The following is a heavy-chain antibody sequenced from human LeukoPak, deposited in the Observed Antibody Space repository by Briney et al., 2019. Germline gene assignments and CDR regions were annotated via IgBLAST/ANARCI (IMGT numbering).Heavy chain of an antibody. CDR2: ISGSGGST. J-gene: IGHJ4*02. V-gene: IGHV3-23*01. Sequence: GGCLRLSCAASGFTFSSYAMSWVRQAPGKGLEWVSAISGSGGSTYYADSVKGRFTMSRDNSKNTLYLQMNSLRAEDTAVYYCAKDYCSSTSCEKDYWGQGALVTVSS. CDR1: GFTFSSYA. D-gene: IGHD2-2*01. CDR3: AKDYCSSTSCEKDY.